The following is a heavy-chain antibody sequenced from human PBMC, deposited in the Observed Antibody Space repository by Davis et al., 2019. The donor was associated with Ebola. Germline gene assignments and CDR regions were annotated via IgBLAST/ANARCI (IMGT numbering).Heavy chain of an antibody. J-gene: IGHJ4*02. CDR2: ISGSGRTT. V-gene: IGHV3-23*01. D-gene: IGHD1-26*01. CDR1: GFTFIDYG. Sequence: LSLTCAASGFTFIDYGMSWARQAPGRGLEWVTTISGSGRTTSFVESVKGRFTISRDKSKKMVYLEMNNLRAEDTATYYCAKARAMGTTTYFDSWGQGTLVTVSS. CDR3: AKARAMGTTTYFDS.